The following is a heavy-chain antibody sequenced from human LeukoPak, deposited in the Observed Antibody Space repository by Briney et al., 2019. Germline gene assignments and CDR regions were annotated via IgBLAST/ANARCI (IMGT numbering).Heavy chain of an antibody. D-gene: IGHD3-22*01. V-gene: IGHV3-74*01. CDR3: ARGADQYYSDSSGYDY. Sequence: GGSLRLSCAASGFTFSGYWMHWVRQAPGKGLVWVSRINIAGSSPSYADSVKGRFTISRDNAKNTLYLQMNSLRVEDTAVYYCARGADQYYSDSSGYDYWGQGTLVTVSS. J-gene: IGHJ4*02. CDR2: INIAGSSP. CDR1: GFTFSGYW.